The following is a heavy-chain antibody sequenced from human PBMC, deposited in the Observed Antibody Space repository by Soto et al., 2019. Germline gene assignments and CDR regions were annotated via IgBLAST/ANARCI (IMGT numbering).Heavy chain of an antibody. Sequence: SETLSLTCTVPGGSISSSSYYWGWIRQPPGKGLEWIGSIYYSGSTYYNPSLKSRVTITVDTSKNQFSLKLSSVTAADTAVYYCARRLECTNGVCYTFDYWGQGTLVTVSS. D-gene: IGHD2-8*01. V-gene: IGHV4-39*01. CDR1: GGSISSSSYY. J-gene: IGHJ4*02. CDR2: IYYSGST. CDR3: ARRLECTNGVCYTFDY.